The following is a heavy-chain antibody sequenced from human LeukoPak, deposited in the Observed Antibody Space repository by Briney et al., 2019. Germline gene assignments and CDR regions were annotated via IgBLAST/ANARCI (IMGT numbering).Heavy chain of an antibody. J-gene: IGHJ4*02. CDR1: GGSISSSY. V-gene: IGHV4-59*08. CDR2: FYYSGAT. D-gene: IGHD5-24*01. CDR3: ARSNARDGYNFGY. Sequence: SGTLSLTCTVSGGSISSSYWSWIRQSPGKGLEWIGYFYYSGATNYNPSLKSRVTISVDTSKTQLSLKMTSMTAADTAVYYCARSNARDGYNFGYWGQGTLVTVSS.